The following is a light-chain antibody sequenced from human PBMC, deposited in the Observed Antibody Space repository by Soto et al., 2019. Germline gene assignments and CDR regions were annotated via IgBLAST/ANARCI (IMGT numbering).Light chain of an antibody. V-gene: IGKV3D-15*01. CDR3: QQYNTYPWT. Sequence: EIVMTQSPVTLSVSPGERATLSCRASQSVSDNLAWYQQKPGQAPRLLFYGASTRATDIPVRFSGSGSGTEFTLTISSLQPDDFATYYCQQYNTYPWTFGQGTKVDIK. CDR1: QSVSDN. CDR2: GAS. J-gene: IGKJ1*01.